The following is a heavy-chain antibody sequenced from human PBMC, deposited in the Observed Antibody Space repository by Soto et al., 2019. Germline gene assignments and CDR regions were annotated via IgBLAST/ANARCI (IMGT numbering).Heavy chain of an antibody. Sequence: SDTLSLTYTVSGGTISSYYGSWIRPPPGKGLEWIGYIYYSGSTNYHPSLKSRVTISVDTSKNQFSLKLSSVTAADTAVYYCARDVNGYDSSGYFYNWFDPWGQGTLVTVSS. CDR1: GGTISSYY. V-gene: IGHV4-59*01. J-gene: IGHJ5*02. D-gene: IGHD3-22*01. CDR2: IYYSGST. CDR3: ARDVNGYDSSGYFYNWFDP.